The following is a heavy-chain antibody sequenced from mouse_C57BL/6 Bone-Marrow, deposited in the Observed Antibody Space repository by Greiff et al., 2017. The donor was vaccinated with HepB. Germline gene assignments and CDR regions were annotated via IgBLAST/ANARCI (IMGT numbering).Heavy chain of an antibody. V-gene: IGHV5-16*02. CDR1: GFTFSDYY. J-gene: IGHJ4*01. CDR2: INYDGSST. Sequence: EVQVVESEGGLVQPGSSMKLSCTASGFTFSDYYMAWVRQVPEKGLEWVANINYDGSSTYYLDSLKSRFIISRDNAKNILYLQMSSLKSEDTATYDCARRHDYPLYAMDYWGQGTSVTVSS. D-gene: IGHD2-4*01. CDR3: ARRHDYPLYAMDY.